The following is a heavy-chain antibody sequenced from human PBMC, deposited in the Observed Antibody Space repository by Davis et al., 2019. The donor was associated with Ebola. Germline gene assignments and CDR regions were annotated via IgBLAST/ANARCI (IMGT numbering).Heavy chain of an antibody. D-gene: IGHD6-13*01. CDR1: GDSVSSNSAA. CDR2: TYYRSKWYN. V-gene: IGHV6-1*01. CDR3: AKLEQLGY. J-gene: IGHJ4*02. Sequence: SQTLSLTCAISGDSVSSNSAAWNWIRQSPSRGLEWLGRTYYRSKWYNDYAVSVKSRITINPDTSKNQFSLKLSSVTAADTAVYYCAKLEQLGYWGQGTLVTVSS.